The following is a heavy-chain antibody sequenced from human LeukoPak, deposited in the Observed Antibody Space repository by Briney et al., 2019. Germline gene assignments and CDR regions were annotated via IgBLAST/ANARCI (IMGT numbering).Heavy chain of an antibody. J-gene: IGHJ4*02. V-gene: IGHV4-59*08. CDR3: ARHLTGTTLSFDY. CDR1: GGSISNYY. D-gene: IGHD1-7*01. Sequence: SETLSLTCTVSGGSISNYYWSWIRQPPGKGLDWIGYIYYSGSTNYNPSLKSRVTIAVDTSKNQFSLKLSSVTAPDTAVYYCARHLTGTTLSFDYWGQGTLVTVSS. CDR2: IYYSGST.